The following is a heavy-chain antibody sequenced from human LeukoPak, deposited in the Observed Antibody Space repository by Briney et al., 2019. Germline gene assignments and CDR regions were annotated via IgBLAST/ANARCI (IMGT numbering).Heavy chain of an antibody. CDR1: GGSFSGYY. V-gene: IGHV4-34*01. CDR2: INHSGST. D-gene: IGHD3-9*01. CDR3: ARTYYDILTGYNPYLDY. Sequence: SETLSLTCAVYGGSFSGYYWSWIRQPPGKGLEWIGEINHSGSTNYNPSLKSRVTISVDTSKNQFSPKLSSVTAADTAVYYCARTYYDILTGYNPYLDYWGQGILVTVSS. J-gene: IGHJ4*02.